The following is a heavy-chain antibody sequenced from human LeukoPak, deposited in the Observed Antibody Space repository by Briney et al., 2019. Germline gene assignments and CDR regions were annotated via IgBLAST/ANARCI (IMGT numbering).Heavy chain of an antibody. D-gene: IGHD5-18*01. CDR1: GFTFSSYS. J-gene: IGHJ4*02. Sequence: GRSLRLSCVASGFTFSSYSMNWVRQAPGKGLEWVSYISSSSSTIYYADSVRGRFTISRDNARNSLYLQMNSLRDEDTAVYYCARDVDTAMGFGVDYWGQGTLVIVSS. CDR2: ISSSSSTI. V-gene: IGHV3-48*02. CDR3: ARDVDTAMGFGVDY.